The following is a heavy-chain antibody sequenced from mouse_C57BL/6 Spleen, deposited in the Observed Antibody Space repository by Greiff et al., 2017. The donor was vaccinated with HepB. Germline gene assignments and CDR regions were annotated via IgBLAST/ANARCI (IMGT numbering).Heavy chain of an antibody. Sequence: QVQLQQPGAELVKPGASVKLSCTASGYTFTSYWMQWVKQRPGQGLEWIGEIDPSDSYTNYNQNFRGKATLTVDTSSSTTYMQLSSLTSEDSAVYYCARKALYDGYYEFAYWGQGTLVTVAA. CDR1: GYTFTSYW. V-gene: IGHV1-50*01. J-gene: IGHJ3*01. D-gene: IGHD2-3*01. CDR2: IDPSDSYT. CDR3: ARKALYDGYYEFAY.